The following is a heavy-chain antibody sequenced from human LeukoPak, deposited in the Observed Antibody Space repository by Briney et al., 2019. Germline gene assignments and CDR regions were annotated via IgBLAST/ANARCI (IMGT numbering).Heavy chain of an antibody. CDR3: AKRDF. CDR1: GFTFSNYA. V-gene: IGHV3-23*01. CDR2: ITSGENT. Sequence: GGSLRLSCAASGFTFSNYAMNWVRQAPGKGLEWVSTITSGENTYYADSVKGRFTISRDNSKNTLYLQMNSLRAEDTAVYYCAKRDFWGQGTLVTVSS. J-gene: IGHJ4*02.